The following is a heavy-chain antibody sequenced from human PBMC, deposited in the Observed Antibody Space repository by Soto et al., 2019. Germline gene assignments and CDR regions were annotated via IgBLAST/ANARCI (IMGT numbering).Heavy chain of an antibody. D-gene: IGHD3-16*01. CDR2: MNPNSGNT. J-gene: IGHJ5*02. CDR3: ASATVSWFDT. Sequence: QVQLVQSGAEVKKPGASVKVSCQASGYTFTSYDINWVRQATGQGLEWMGWMNPNSGNTGYAQQFQGRVTMTRNTSISTAYMELSSLISEETAVFYCASATVSWFDTWGQGTVVTFSS. CDR1: GYTFTSYD. V-gene: IGHV1-8*01.